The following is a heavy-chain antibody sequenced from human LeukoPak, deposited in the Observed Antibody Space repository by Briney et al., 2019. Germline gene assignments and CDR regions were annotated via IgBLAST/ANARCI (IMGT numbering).Heavy chain of an antibody. CDR3: ARLIGLRRGYYFDY. J-gene: IGHJ4*02. D-gene: IGHD5-12*01. CDR2: ISVSGGTT. Sequence: GGSLILSCEASGFTFSTYAMSWVRQASGKGLEWVSGISVSGGTTYYADSVKGRFTISRDNSKNTLFLQMNSLRAEDTAVYYCARLIGLRRGYYFDYWGQGTLVTVSS. V-gene: IGHV3-23*01. CDR1: GFTFSTYA.